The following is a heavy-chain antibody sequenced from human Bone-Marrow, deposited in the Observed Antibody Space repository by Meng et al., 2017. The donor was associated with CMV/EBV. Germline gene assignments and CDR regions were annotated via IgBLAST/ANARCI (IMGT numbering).Heavy chain of an antibody. CDR3: ARDGVLRFLEWDNWFDP. J-gene: IGHJ5*02. V-gene: IGHV1-2*02. D-gene: IGHD3-3*01. Sequence: ASVKVSCKASGYTFTGYYMHWVRQAPGQGLEWMGWINPNSGGTNYAQKFQGRVTMTRDTSISTAYMELSRLRSDDTAVYCCARDGVLRFLEWDNWFDPWGQGTLATVSS. CDR1: GYTFTGYY. CDR2: INPNSGGT.